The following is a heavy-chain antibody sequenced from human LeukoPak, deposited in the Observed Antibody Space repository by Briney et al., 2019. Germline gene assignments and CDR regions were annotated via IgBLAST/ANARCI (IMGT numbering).Heavy chain of an antibody. V-gene: IGHV3-23*01. CDR1: GFTFSSYA. CDR2: ISGSGGRT. D-gene: IGHD6-19*01. Sequence: PGGSLRLSCAASGFTFSSYAMSWFRQPPGKGREWVSAISGSGGRTYYADSVKGRFTISRDNSKNTLYLQMNSLRAEDTAVYYCAKDQIAVAFDAFDIWGQGTMVTVSS. J-gene: IGHJ3*02. CDR3: AKDQIAVAFDAFDI.